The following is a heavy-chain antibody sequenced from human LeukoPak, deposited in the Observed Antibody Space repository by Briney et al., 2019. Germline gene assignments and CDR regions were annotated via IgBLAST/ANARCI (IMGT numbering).Heavy chain of an antibody. V-gene: IGHV3-48*01. CDR1: GFTFSSYW. Sequence: GGSLRLSCAASGFTFSSYWMNWVRQAPGKGLEWVSYISSSSSTIYYADSVKGRFTISRDNAKNSLYLQMNSLRAEDTAVYYCARDSLLRFLEGTETYFDYWGQGTLVTVSS. CDR3: ARDSLLRFLEGTETYFDY. CDR2: ISSSSSTI. D-gene: IGHD3-3*01. J-gene: IGHJ4*02.